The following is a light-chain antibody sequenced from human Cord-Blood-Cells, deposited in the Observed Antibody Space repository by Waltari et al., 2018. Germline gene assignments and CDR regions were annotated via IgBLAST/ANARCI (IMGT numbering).Light chain of an antibody. Sequence: QSALTQPASVSGSPGQSITISCTGPSSDVGGYNDVPWYQQHPGKAPKLMIYEVSNRPSGVSNRFSGSKSGNTASLTISGLQAEDEADYYCSSYTSSSTLVFGGGTKLTVL. CDR2: EVS. J-gene: IGLJ2*01. CDR3: SSYTSSSTLV. CDR1: SSDVGGYND. V-gene: IGLV2-14*01.